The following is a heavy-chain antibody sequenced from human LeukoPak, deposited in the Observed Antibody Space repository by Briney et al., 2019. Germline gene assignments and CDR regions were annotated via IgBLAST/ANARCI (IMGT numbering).Heavy chain of an antibody. D-gene: IGHD5-18*01. V-gene: IGHV3-74*01. CDR1: GFTFSSYW. J-gene: IGHJ4*02. Sequence: GGFLRLSCAASGFTFSSYWMHWVRQAPGKGLVWVSRINSDGSSTSYADSVKGRFTISRDNSKNTLYPQMNSLRAEDTAVYYCARQGYSYGDSDYWGQGTLVTVSS. CDR3: ARQGYSYGDSDY. CDR2: INSDGSST.